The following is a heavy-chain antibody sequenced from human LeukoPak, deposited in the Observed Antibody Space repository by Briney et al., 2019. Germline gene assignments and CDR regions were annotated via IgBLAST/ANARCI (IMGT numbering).Heavy chain of an antibody. D-gene: IGHD2-2*01. CDR2: IIPIFGTA. V-gene: IGHV1-69*01. CDR1: GGTFSSYA. J-gene: IGHJ4*02. CDR3: ARGRDIVVVPAANGLDY. Sequence: SVKVSCKASGGTFSSYAISWVRQAPGQGLEWMGGIIPIFGTANYAQKFQGRVTITADESTSIAYMELSSLRSEDTAVYYCARGRDIVVVPAANGLDYWGQGTLVTVSS.